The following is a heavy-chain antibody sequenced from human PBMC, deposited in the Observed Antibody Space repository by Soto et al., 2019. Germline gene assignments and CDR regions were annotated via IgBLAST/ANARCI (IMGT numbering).Heavy chain of an antibody. Sequence: SETLSLTCTVSGGSISSYYWSWIRQPPGKGLEWIGYIYYNGSTNYNPSLKSRVTISVDTSKNQFSLKLSSVTAADTAVYYCARTLGYGSGSYYYYYYYYMDVWGKGTTVTVSS. J-gene: IGHJ6*03. CDR1: GGSISSYY. CDR3: ARTLGYGSGSYYYYYYYYMDV. D-gene: IGHD3-10*01. CDR2: IYYNGST. V-gene: IGHV4-59*01.